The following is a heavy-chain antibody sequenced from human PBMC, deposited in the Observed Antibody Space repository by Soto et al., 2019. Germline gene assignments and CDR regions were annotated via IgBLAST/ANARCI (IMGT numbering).Heavy chain of an antibody. J-gene: IGHJ4*02. CDR2: IIPIFGTT. CDR3: ASKYDSSGYFFTPKYYFDN. CDR1: GGSFNYYA. D-gene: IGHD3-22*01. V-gene: IGHV1-69*06. Sequence: QVQLVQSGVEVKKPGSSVKVSCKASGGSFNYYAITWVRQAPGQGLEWMGGIIPIFGTTNYAQKFQDRVTITADKSTSTAYMELTGLKSVDTAVYYCASKYDSSGYFFTPKYYFDNWGQGTLVAVSS.